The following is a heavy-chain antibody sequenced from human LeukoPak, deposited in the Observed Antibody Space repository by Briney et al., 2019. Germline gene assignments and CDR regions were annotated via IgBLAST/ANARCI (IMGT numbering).Heavy chain of an antibody. J-gene: IGHJ4*02. V-gene: IGHV4-4*07. CDR3: ALRGYCSGNNCYSDY. D-gene: IGHD2-15*01. Sequence: PSETLSLTCTVSGGSISSYYWSWVRQPAGKGLEWIGRVYTSGSTNYNPSLKSRVTMSVDTSKNQFSLKLNSVTAADTAVYYCALRGYCSGNNCYSDYWGQETLVTVSS. CDR1: GGSISSYY. CDR2: VYTSGST.